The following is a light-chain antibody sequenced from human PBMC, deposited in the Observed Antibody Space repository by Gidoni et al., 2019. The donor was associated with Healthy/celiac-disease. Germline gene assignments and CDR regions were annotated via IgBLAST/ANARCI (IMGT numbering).Light chain of an antibody. Sequence: DIQMTQYPPSLSASVGDRVTITCRASQSISSYLYWYQQKPGKAPKLLIYAASSLQSGVPSRFSGSGSGTDFTLTISSLQPEDFATYYCQQSYSTPPTFGGGTKVEIK. CDR1: QSISSY. J-gene: IGKJ4*01. CDR2: AAS. CDR3: QQSYSTPPT. V-gene: IGKV1-39*01.